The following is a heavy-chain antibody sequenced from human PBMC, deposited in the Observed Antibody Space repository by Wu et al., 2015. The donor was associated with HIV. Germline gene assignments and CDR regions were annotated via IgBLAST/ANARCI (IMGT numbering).Heavy chain of an antibody. Sequence: QVQLVQSGAEVKKPGASVKVSCKASGYTFTGYYMHWVRQAPGQGLEWMGWINPNSGGTNYAQKFQGRVTMTRDTSISTAYMELSRLRSDDTAVYYCAREDLPYYDFWAAHFADNWFDPWGQGTLVTVSS. CDR3: AREDLPYYDFWAAHFADNWFDP. J-gene: IGHJ5*02. D-gene: IGHD3-3*01. CDR1: GYTFTGYY. V-gene: IGHV1-2*02. CDR2: INPNSGGT.